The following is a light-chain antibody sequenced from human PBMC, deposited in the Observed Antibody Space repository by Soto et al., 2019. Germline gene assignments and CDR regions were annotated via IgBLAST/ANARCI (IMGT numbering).Light chain of an antibody. CDR3: HQRGYT. CDR2: DAS. Sequence: EIVLTQSPATLSLSPGERATLSCRASQSVSSYLAWYQQKPGQAPRLLIYDASTRATGIPARFRGSGSGTDFTLSISSLEPEDFVVYYCHQRGYTFGQGTKLEIK. CDR1: QSVSSY. J-gene: IGKJ2*01. V-gene: IGKV3-11*01.